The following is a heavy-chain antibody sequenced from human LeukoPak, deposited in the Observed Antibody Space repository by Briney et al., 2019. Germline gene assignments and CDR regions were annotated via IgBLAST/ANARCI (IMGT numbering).Heavy chain of an antibody. CDR1: GFTFTSSA. D-gene: IGHD3-22*01. Sequence: SVKVSCKASGFTFTSSAVQWVRQARGQRLEWIGWIVVGSGNTNYAQKFQERVTITRDMSTSTAYMGLSSLRSEDTAVYYCAASPDYYDSSGYSYYFDYWGQGTLVTVSS. J-gene: IGHJ4*02. V-gene: IGHV1-58*01. CDR3: AASPDYYDSSGYSYYFDY. CDR2: IVVGSGNT.